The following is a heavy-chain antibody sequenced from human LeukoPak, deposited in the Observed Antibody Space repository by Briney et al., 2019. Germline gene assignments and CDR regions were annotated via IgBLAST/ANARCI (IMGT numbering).Heavy chain of an antibody. CDR3: ASPYIGILAGYSLGAFDI. CDR1: VGTLRRYA. D-gene: IGHD3-9*01. J-gene: IGHJ3*02. Sequence: SVKDSFQDAVGTLRRYAINGVRQAAGRGLDWMGGIIPIFGTENNAQKYLRRVTINEDKSISTHYMHLTSLRCEDTAVYYCASPYIGILAGYSLGAFDIWGQGTMVTVSS. CDR2: IIPIFGTE. V-gene: IGHV1-69*06.